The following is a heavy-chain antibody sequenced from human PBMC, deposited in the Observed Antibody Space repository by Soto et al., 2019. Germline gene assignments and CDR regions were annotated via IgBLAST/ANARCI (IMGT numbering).Heavy chain of an antibody. J-gene: IGHJ6*02. CDR2: INAGNGNT. CDR3: ASSYYYDSSGYSSLYYYYGLDV. Sequence: ASVKVSCKASGYTFTSYAMHWVRQAPGQRLEWMGWINAGNGNTKYSQMFQGRVTITRDTSASTAYMELSSLRSEDTAVYYCASSYYYDSSGYSSLYYYYGLDVWGQGTTVTVSS. CDR1: GYTFTSYA. V-gene: IGHV1-3*01. D-gene: IGHD3-22*01.